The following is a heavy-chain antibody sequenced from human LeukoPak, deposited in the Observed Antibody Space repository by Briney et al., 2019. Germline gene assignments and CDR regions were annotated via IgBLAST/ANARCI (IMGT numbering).Heavy chain of an antibody. V-gene: IGHV3-30*02. CDR3: AKDRYSNYVGDAFDI. D-gene: IGHD4-11*01. J-gene: IGHJ3*02. Sequence: GGSLRLSCAASGFTFSSYGMHWVRQAPGKGLEWVAFIRYDGSNKYYADSVKGRFTISRDNSKNTLYLQMNSLRAEDTAVYYCAKDRYSNYVGDAFDIWGQGTMVTVSS. CDR2: IRYDGSNK. CDR1: GFTFSSYG.